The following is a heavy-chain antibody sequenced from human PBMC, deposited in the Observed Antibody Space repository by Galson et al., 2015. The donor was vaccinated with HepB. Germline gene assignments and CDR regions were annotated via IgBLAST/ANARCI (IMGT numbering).Heavy chain of an antibody. D-gene: IGHD2-15*01. CDR3: ARDTLYCSGGSCYGY. CDR1: GFTFSSYS. J-gene: IGHJ4*02. Sequence: SLRLSCAASGFTFSSYSMNWVRQAPGKGLEWVSSISSSSSYIYYADSVKGRFTISRDNAKNSLYLQMNSLRAEDTAVYYCARDTLYCSGGSCYGYWGQGTLVTVSS. V-gene: IGHV3-21*01. CDR2: ISSSSSYI.